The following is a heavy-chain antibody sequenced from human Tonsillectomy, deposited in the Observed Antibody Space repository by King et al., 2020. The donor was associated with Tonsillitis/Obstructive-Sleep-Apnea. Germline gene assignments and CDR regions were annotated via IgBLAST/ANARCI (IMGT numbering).Heavy chain of an antibody. CDR2: IYYSGST. V-gene: IGHV4-59*01. CDR3: ARVPPLDYYYYHMDV. Sequence: QLQESGPELVKPSETLSLTCTVSGGSISSYYWSWIRQPPGKGLECIGYIYYSGSTNYKPSLKSRVTISVDTSKNQFSLKLSSVTAADTAVYYCARVPPLDYYYYHMDVWGKGTTVTVSS. J-gene: IGHJ6*03. CDR1: GGSISSYY.